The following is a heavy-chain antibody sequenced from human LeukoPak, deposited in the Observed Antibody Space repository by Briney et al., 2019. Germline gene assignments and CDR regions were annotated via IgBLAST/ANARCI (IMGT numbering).Heavy chain of an antibody. CDR3: ARENRRWIQLWANDAFDI. CDR2: ISAYNGNT. D-gene: IGHD5-18*01. J-gene: IGHJ3*02. CDR1: GYPFTSYG. V-gene: IGHV1-18*01. Sequence: ASVKVSFKASGYPFTSYGISWVRPAPGQGLEWMGWISAYNGNTNYAQKLQGRVTMTTDTSTSTAYMELRSLRSDDTAVYYCARENRRWIQLWANDAFDIWGQGTMVTVSS.